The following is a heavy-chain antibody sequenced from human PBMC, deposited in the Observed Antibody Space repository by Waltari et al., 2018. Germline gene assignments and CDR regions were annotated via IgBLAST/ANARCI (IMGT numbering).Heavy chain of an antibody. CDR2: SSSSSSYT. V-gene: IGHV3-11*06. CDR1: GFTFSDYY. J-gene: IGHJ4*02. CDR3: ARVSKGIHFDY. Sequence: QVQLVESGGGLVKPGGSLRLSCAASGFTFSDYYMSWIRQAPGKGLEWVAYSSSSSSYTNYADSLKGRFTISRDDAKNSLHLQMNSLRVEDTAIYYCARVSKGIHFDYWGQGTLVTVSS.